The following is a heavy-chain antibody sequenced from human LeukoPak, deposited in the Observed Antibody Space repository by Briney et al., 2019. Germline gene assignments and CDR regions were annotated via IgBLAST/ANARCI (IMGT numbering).Heavy chain of an antibody. CDR1: GYTFTGYY. V-gene: IGHV1-2*02. D-gene: IGHD5-18*01. Sequence: ASVKVSCKASGYTFTGYYMHWVRQAPGQGLEWMGWINPNSGGTNYAQKFQGRVTMTRDTSISTAYMELSRLRSDDTAVYYCATTNENVDTAMAWGQGTLVTVSS. CDR2: INPNSGGT. J-gene: IGHJ5*02. CDR3: ATTNENVDTAMA.